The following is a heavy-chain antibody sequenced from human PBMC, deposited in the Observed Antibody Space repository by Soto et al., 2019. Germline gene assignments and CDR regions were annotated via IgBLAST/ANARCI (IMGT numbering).Heavy chain of an antibody. Sequence: LRLSCAASGFTFSSYEMNWVRQAPGKGLEWVSYISSSGSTIYYADSVKGRFTISRDNAKNSLYLQMNSLRAEDTAVYYCASIVGAPILTHWGQGTLVTVSS. CDR3: ASIVGAPILTH. J-gene: IGHJ4*02. V-gene: IGHV3-48*03. D-gene: IGHD1-26*01. CDR2: ISSSGSTI. CDR1: GFTFSSYE.